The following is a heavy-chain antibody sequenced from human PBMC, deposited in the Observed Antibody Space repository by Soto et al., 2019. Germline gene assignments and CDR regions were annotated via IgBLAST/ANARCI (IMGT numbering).Heavy chain of an antibody. V-gene: IGHV1-8*01. Sequence: ASVKVSCKASGYTFTSYDINWVRQATGQGLEWMGWMNPNSGNTGYAQKFQGRVTMTRNTSISTAYMELSSLRSEDTAVYYCARDQTLAYYYDIFGYYHSYYYGIDVWGQATTVT. CDR3: ARDQTLAYYYDIFGYYHSYYYGIDV. D-gene: IGHD3-22*01. CDR1: GYTFTSYD. J-gene: IGHJ6*02. CDR2: MNPNSGNT.